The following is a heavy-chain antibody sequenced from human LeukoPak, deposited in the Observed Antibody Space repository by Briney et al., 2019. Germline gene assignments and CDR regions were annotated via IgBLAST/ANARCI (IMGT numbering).Heavy chain of an antibody. J-gene: IGHJ4*02. CDR1: SGSISTSNYY. CDR3: ARWATRRIAVAGTKTSGYFDY. V-gene: IGHV4-39*01. D-gene: IGHD6-19*01. CDR2: IYYSGST. Sequence: SETLSLTCTVSSGSISTSNYYWGWIRQPPGKGLEWIGSIYYSGSTYYNPSLKSRVTISVDTSKNQFSLKLSSVTAADTAVYYCARWATRRIAVAGTKTSGYFDYWGQGTLVTVSS.